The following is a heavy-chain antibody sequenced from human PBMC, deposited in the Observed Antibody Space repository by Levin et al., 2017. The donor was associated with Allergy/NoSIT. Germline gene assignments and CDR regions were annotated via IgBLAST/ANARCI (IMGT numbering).Heavy chain of an antibody. CDR3: AKGNRYDSSGYYYSPYFDY. Sequence: GGSLRLSCAASGFTFSSYAMSWVRQAPGKGLEWVSAISGSGGSTYYADSVKGRFTISRDNSKNTLYLQMNSLRAEDTAVYYCAKGNRYDSSGYYYSPYFDYWGQGTLVTVSS. CDR2: ISGSGGST. CDR1: GFTFSSYA. V-gene: IGHV3-23*01. J-gene: IGHJ4*02. D-gene: IGHD3-22*01.